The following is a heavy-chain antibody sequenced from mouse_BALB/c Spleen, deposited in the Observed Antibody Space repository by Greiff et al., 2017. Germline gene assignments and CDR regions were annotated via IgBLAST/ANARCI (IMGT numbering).Heavy chain of an antibody. CDR3: ARNYGNNWDYAMDY. V-gene: IGHV3-2*02. D-gene: IGHD2-1*01. Sequence: VQLKESGPGLVKPSQSLSLTCTVTGYSITSYYAWNWIRQFPGNKLEWMGYISYSGSTSYNPSLKSRISITRDTSKNQFFLQLNSVTTEDTATYYCARNYGNNWDYAMDYWGQGTSVTVSS. CDR1: GYSITSYYA. J-gene: IGHJ4*01. CDR2: ISYSGST.